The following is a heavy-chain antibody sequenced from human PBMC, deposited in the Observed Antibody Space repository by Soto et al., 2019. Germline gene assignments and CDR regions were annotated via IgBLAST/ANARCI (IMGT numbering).Heavy chain of an antibody. V-gene: IGHV3-48*01. CDR3: AGGIEGGYCSSTSCHNYNWFDP. CDR1: GFTFSSYS. Sequence: GGSLRLSCAASGFTFSSYSMNWVRQAPGKGLEWVSYISSSSSTIYYADSVKGRFTISRDNAKNSLYLQMNSLRAEDTAVYYCAGGIEGGYCSSTSCHNYNWFDPWGQGTLVTVSS. CDR2: ISSSSSTI. J-gene: IGHJ5*02. D-gene: IGHD2-2*01.